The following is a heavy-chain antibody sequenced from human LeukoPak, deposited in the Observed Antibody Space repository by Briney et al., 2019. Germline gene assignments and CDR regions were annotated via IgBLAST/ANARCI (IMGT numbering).Heavy chain of an antibody. CDR2: ISSDATTT. Sequence: PGGSLRLSCTASGFTFSNYAMHWVRQAPGKGLEWVAVISSDATTTYYADSVKGRFTLSRDNSKNTLYLQMDSPTTEDTAVYYCARDPCSSTSCYGDYYYGMDVWGQGTTVTVSS. V-gene: IGHV3-30-3*01. J-gene: IGHJ6*02. D-gene: IGHD2-2*01. CDR1: GFTFSNYA. CDR3: ARDPCSSTSCYGDYYYGMDV.